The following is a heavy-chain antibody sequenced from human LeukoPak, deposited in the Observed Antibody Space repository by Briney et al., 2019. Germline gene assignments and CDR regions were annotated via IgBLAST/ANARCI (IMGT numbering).Heavy chain of an antibody. CDR2: ISGSGGST. CDR3: AKAYSSSWRYNWLDP. J-gene: IGHJ5*02. CDR1: GFTFSSYA. V-gene: IGHV3-23*01. D-gene: IGHD6-13*01. Sequence: PGGSLRLSCAASGFTFSSYAMSWVRQAPGKGLEWVSAISGSGGSTYYADSVKGRFTISRDNSKNTLYLQMNSLRAEDTAVYYCAKAYSSSWRYNWLDPWGQGTLVTVSS.